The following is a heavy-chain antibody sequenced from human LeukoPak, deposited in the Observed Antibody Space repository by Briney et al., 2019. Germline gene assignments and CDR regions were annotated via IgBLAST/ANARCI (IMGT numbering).Heavy chain of an antibody. V-gene: IGHV4-59*01. J-gene: IGHJ4*02. CDR3: ARFLGATVRYFDY. CDR2: IYYSGSI. CDR1: GGSISGSY. D-gene: IGHD1-26*01. Sequence: PSETLSLTCTVSGGSISGSYWAWVRQPPGKGLEWIGYIYYSGSINYNPSLKSRATMLADASKNQFSLKLSSVTAADRAVYYCARFLGATVRYFDYWGQGTLVTVSS.